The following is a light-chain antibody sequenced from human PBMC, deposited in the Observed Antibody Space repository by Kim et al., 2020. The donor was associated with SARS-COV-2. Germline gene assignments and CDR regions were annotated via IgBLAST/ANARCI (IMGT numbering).Light chain of an antibody. V-gene: IGLV2-11*01. J-gene: IGLJ3*02. CDR2: DVS. CDR3: CSYAGSYTWV. Sequence: GQSVTISCTGPSSDVGGYNYVSWYQQHPGKAPKLMIYDVSKRPSGVPDRFSGSKSGNTASLTISGLQAEDEADYYCCSYAGSYTWVFGGGTKLTVL. CDR1: SSDVGGYNY.